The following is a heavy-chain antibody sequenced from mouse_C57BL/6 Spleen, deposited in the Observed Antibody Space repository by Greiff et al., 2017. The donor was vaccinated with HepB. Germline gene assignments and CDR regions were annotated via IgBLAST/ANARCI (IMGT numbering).Heavy chain of an antibody. CDR2: ISGGGGNT. D-gene: IGHD1-1*01. V-gene: IGHV5-9*01. CDR3: TYYYGSSYSYWYFDV. CDR1: GFTFSSYT. J-gene: IGHJ1*03. Sequence: EVMLVESGGGLVKPGGSLKLSCAASGFTFSSYTMSWVRQTPEKRLEWVATISGGGGNTYYPDSVKGRFTISRDNAKNTLYLQMSSLRSEDTALYYCTYYYGSSYSYWYFDVWGTGTTVTVSS.